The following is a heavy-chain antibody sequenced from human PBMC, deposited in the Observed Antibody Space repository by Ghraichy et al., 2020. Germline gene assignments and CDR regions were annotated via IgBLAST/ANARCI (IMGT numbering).Heavy chain of an antibody. CDR3: AKEDAVSAVPDD. CDR1: GLIFSSYA. D-gene: IGHD2-15*01. Sequence: GGSLRLSCAASGLIFSSYAMTWVRQAPGKGLERVSVIAVSGGNTYYANLAEGRFTIYRENSRNKLYLQMNSLRAEDTAVYYCAKEDAVSAVPDDWGQGTLVTGSS. CDR2: IAVSGGNT. V-gene: IGHV3-23*01. J-gene: IGHJ4*02.